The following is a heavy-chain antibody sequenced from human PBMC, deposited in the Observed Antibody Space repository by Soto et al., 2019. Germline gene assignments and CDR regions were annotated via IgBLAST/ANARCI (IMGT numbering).Heavy chain of an antibody. CDR2: ISAYNGNS. Sequence: QVQLVQSGAEVKKPGASVKVSCKASGYTFTSYGISWVRQAPGQGLEWTGWISAYNGNSNYAQKIQGRVTMTTEPPTSTAYMELRSLRSADTAVDYCARDEYSSSGFFDYWGQGTLVTVSS. CDR3: ARDEYSSSGFFDY. CDR1: GYTFTSYG. V-gene: IGHV1-18*01. D-gene: IGHD6-6*01. J-gene: IGHJ4*02.